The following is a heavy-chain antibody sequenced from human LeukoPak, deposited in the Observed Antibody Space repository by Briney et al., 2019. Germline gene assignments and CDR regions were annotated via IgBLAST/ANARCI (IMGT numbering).Heavy chain of an antibody. CDR3: VTVSSFDY. J-gene: IGHJ4*02. CDR2: ISFDGSNE. Sequence: HPGGSLRLSCAASGFTFSSYGMHWVRQAPGKGLEWVAVISFDGSNEYYPDSVKGRFTISRDNSKNTLYLQMNSLRTEDTAVYYCVTVSSFDYWGQGALVTVSS. V-gene: IGHV3-30*03. D-gene: IGHD4-11*01. CDR1: GFTFSSYG.